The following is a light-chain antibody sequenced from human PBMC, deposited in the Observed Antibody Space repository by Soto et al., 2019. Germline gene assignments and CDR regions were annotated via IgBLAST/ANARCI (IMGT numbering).Light chain of an antibody. Sequence: QSALTQPRSVSGSPGQSVTISCTGSSSDVGGYSHVSWFQQHPGKAPKLMIYDVTKRPSGVPDRFSGSKSGNTASLTISGLQAEDESDYYCCSFVGTYTIFGGGTKLTVL. J-gene: IGLJ2*01. V-gene: IGLV2-11*01. CDR3: CSFVGTYTI. CDR1: SSDVGGYSH. CDR2: DVT.